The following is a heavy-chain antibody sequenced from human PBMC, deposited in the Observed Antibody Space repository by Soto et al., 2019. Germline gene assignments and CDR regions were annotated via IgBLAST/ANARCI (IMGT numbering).Heavy chain of an antibody. V-gene: IGHV1-18*04. D-gene: IGHD6-13*01. Sequence: ASVKVSCKASGYPFSGYSISWVRQAPGQGLEWMGWISTYNGNTNTAQKFQGRVTMTTHKSTKTAYMELSSLGFDDTAVYLCARVDRSSWWAFEYWGQGTLGTVSS. CDR3: ARVDRSSWWAFEY. J-gene: IGHJ4*02. CDR2: ISTYNGNT. CDR1: GYPFSGYS.